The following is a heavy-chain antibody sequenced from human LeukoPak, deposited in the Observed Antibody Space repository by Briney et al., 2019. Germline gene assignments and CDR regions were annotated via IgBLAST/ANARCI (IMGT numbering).Heavy chain of an antibody. CDR2: IYPADFET. J-gene: IGHJ3*01. D-gene: IGHD1-26*01. CDR1: GYRFTNYW. CDR3: VTTLYSGIYGDAFDV. V-gene: IGHV5-51*01. Sequence: GESLKISCQGSGYRFTNYWIGWVRQVPGKRLEWMGIIYPADFETRYSPSFQGQVTISVDKSINTAYLQWGSLRVSDTAIYYCVTTLYSGIYGDAFDVWAQGTMVTVSS.